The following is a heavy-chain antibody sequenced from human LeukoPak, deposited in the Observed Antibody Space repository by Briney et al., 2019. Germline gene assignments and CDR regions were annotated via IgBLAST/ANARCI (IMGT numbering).Heavy chain of an antibody. CDR3: ARLVDSSGYYDGTFDY. Sequence: SETLSLTCSVSGGSVSSYYWSWIRQPPGKGLEWVGNIYYSGNTNFNPSLVSRVIISVDTSKNQFSLRLSSVTAADTAVYYCARLVDSSGYYDGTFDYWGQGTLVTVSS. V-gene: IGHV4-59*08. CDR1: GGSVSSYY. CDR2: IYYSGNT. J-gene: IGHJ4*02. D-gene: IGHD3-22*01.